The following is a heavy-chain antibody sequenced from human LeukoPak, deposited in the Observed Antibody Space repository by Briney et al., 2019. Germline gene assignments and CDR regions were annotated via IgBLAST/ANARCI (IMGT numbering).Heavy chain of an antibody. Sequence: SVKVSCKASGGTFSSYAISWVRQAPGQGLEWMGRIIPILGTANYAQKFQGRVTITADESTSTAYMELSSLRSEDTAVYYCAREERYYYDSSGSWGYMDVWGEGTTVTVSS. J-gene: IGHJ6*03. CDR2: IIPILGTA. D-gene: IGHD3-22*01. CDR1: GGTFSSYA. CDR3: AREERYYYDSSGSWGYMDV. V-gene: IGHV1-69*11.